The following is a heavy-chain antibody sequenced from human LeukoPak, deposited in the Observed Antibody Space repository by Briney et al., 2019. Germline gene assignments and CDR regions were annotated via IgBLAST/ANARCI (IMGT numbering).Heavy chain of an antibody. Sequence: GGSLRLSCAASGFTFSSYSMHWVRQAPGKGLEWVSSISSSSSYIYYADAVKGRCTISRDNAKNSLYLQMNSLRAEDTAVYYCARSILYCSSTSCSGDYWGQGTLVTVSS. J-gene: IGHJ4*02. CDR1: GFTFSSYS. CDR3: ARSILYCSSTSCSGDY. D-gene: IGHD2-2*01. V-gene: IGHV3-21*01. CDR2: ISSSSSYI.